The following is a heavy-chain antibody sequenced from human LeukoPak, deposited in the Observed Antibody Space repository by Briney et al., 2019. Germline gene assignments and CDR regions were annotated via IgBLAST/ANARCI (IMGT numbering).Heavy chain of an antibody. CDR1: GGSISGYY. CDR3: AGRGMYYYGY. V-gene: IGHV4-59*01. Sequence: SETLSLTCTVSGGSISGYYWSWIRQPPGKGLEWIGYISYTGSTNYNPSLKSPVTISVDTSKNQFSLKLSFVTAADTAVYFCAGRGMYYYGYWGQGTLVTVSS. J-gene: IGHJ4*02. D-gene: IGHD3-10*01. CDR2: ISYTGST.